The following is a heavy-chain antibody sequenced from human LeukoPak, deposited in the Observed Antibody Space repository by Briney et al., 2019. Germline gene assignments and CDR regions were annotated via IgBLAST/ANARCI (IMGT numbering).Heavy chain of an antibody. D-gene: IGHD1-14*01. V-gene: IGHV4-39*01. Sequence: PSETLSLTCTVSGGSINSGTYYWGWIRQPPGKGLEWIASMYHDGRTSYNPSLESRVTISIDTSTNQFSLKLSSVTAADTAVYYCASDHKSITTSKGQYFDYWGQGVLVTVSS. CDR1: GGSINSGTYY. CDR2: MYHDGRT. J-gene: IGHJ4*02. CDR3: ASDHKSITTSKGQYFDY.